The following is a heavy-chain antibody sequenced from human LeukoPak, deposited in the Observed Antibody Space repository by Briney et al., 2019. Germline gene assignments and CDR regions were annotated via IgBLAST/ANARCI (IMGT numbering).Heavy chain of an antibody. D-gene: IGHD1-7*01. CDR1: GYTFTGYY. J-gene: IGHJ5*02. CDR3: ARDLTGTTSGWFDP. CDR2: INPNSGGT. V-gene: IGHV1-2*02. Sequence: ASVKVSFKASGYTFTGYYMHWVRRAPGQGLEWMGWINPNSGGTNYAQKFQGRVTMTRDTSISTAYMELSRLRSDDTAVYYCARDLTGTTSGWFDPWGQGTLVTVSS.